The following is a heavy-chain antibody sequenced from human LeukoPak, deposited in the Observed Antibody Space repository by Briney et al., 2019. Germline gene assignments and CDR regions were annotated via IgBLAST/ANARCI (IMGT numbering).Heavy chain of an antibody. Sequence: GGSLRLSCAPSGFTLSTYGMHWVRQAPGKGREWVSYISGSSNSIYYADSVEGRFTISRDNAKNTLYLQMNSLRAEDTAVYHCARDVGYRSWFDPWGQGTLVIVSS. D-gene: IGHD5-18*01. CDR3: ARDVGYRSWFDP. V-gene: IGHV3-48*01. CDR1: GFTLSTYG. J-gene: IGHJ5*02. CDR2: ISGSSNSI.